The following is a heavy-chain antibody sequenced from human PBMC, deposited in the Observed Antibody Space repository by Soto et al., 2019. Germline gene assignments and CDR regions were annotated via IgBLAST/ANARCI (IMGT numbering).Heavy chain of an antibody. J-gene: IGHJ5*02. V-gene: IGHV5-51*01. Sequence: PGESLKISCKGSGYSFTTYWIGWVRQMPGKGLEWMGIIYPGDSDTRYSPSFQGQVTISADKSISTAYLQWSSLEASDTAMYYCARLVRGVIRDDNNWFDPWGQGTLVTVSS. CDR1: GYSFTTYW. D-gene: IGHD3-10*01. CDR3: ARLVRGVIRDDNNWFDP. CDR2: IYPGDSDT.